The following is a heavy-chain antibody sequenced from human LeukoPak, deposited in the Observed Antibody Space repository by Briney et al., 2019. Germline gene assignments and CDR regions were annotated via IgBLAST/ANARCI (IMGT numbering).Heavy chain of an antibody. Sequence: PGGSLRLSCAASGFTFSTYAMHWVRQAPGKGLEWVAFISYDGTNKYCADSVKGRFTISRDNSKNTLYLQMNSLRVEDTGVYYCVKKFTNILYSDYWGQGTLVTVSS. CDR1: GFTFSTYA. CDR3: VKKFTNILYSDY. CDR2: ISYDGTNK. D-gene: IGHD2-15*01. V-gene: IGHV3-30-3*02. J-gene: IGHJ4*02.